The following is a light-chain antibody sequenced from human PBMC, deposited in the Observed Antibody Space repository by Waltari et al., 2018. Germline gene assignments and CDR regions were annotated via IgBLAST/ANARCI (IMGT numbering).Light chain of an antibody. J-gene: IGLJ2*01. CDR2: DVS. CDR1: SSDVGGYNY. CDR3: SSYTSSSTSVV. V-gene: IGLV2-14*03. Sequence: QSALTQPASVSGSPGQSTTISCTGPSSDVGGYNYVSWSQQHPGKAPKLMIYDVSNRPSGVSNRFSGSKSGNTASLTISGLQAEDEADYYCSSYTSSSTSVVFGGGTKLTVL.